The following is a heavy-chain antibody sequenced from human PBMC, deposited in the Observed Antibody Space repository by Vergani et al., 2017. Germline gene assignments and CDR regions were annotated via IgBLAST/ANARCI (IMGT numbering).Heavy chain of an antibody. CDR2: LNSAGSST. CDR1: GFTFSSYW. CDR3: ARDLGWLHPTDY. J-gene: IGHJ4*02. Sequence: EVQLVESGGGLVQPGGSLRLSCAASGFTFSSYWMHWVRQVPGKALVWVSRLNSAGSSTNYADSVKGRFPISRDNAKNTLYLQMNSLRAEDTAVYYCARDLGWLHPTDYWGQGTLVTVSS. D-gene: IGHD5-24*01. V-gene: IGHV3-74*01.